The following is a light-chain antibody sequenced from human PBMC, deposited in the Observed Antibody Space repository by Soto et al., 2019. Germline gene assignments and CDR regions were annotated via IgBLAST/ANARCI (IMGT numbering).Light chain of an antibody. CDR1: QSVSSSY. V-gene: IGKV3-20*01. CDR3: QQYGRSPYT. Sequence: EIVLTQSPGTLSLSPGERATLSCRASQSVSSSYSAWYQQKPGQAPRLLIYGASSRATGIPDRFSGSGSGTDFTLTISRLEPEDFAVYHCQQYGRSPYTFGQGTKLEIK. CDR2: GAS. J-gene: IGKJ2*01.